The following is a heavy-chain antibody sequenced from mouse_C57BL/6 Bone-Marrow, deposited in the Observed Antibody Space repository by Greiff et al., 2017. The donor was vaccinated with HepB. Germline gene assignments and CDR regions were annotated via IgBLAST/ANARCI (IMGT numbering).Heavy chain of an antibody. CDR1: GYSFTSYY. D-gene: IGHD1-1*01. Sequence: QVQLQQSGPELVKPGASVKISCKASGYSFTSYYIHWVKQRPGQGLEWIGWIYPGSGNTKYNEKFKGKATLTEDTSSSTAYMKLSSLTSDDSAVYYCASEGITTVYYWGQGTTLTVSS. J-gene: IGHJ2*01. CDR2: IYPGSGNT. V-gene: IGHV1-66*01. CDR3: ASEGITTVYY.